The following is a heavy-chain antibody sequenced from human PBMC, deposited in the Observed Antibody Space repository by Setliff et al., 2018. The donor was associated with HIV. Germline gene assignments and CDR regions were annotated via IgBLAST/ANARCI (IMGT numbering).Heavy chain of an antibody. CDR2: ISGNNANT. V-gene: IGHV1-18*01. CDR1: GYSFDNYG. J-gene: IGHJ4*02. CDR3: AREVGITVFGVVGYFDY. Sequence: ASVKVSCKTSGYSFDNYGLVWVRQAPGQGLEWMGWISGNNANTNYAQKFQDRLTMTTDTSTTTAYMELRRLKSDDTGVYFCAREVGITVFGVVGYFDYWGQGTQVTVS. D-gene: IGHD3-3*01.